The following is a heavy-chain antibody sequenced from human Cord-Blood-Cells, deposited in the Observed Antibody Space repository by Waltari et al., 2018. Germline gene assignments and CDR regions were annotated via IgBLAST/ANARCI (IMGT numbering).Heavy chain of an antibody. V-gene: IGHV3-13*01. CDR1: GFPFSSYA. J-gene: IGHJ2*01. CDR3: ARSRDFDL. CDR2: IGTAGDT. Sequence: EVQLVESGGGLVQPGGSLRLSWAASGFPFSSYAMHWVRQATGKGLEWVSAIGTAGDTYYPGSVKGRFTISRENAKNSLYLQMNSLRAGDTAVYYCARSRDFDLWGRGTLVTVSS. D-gene: IGHD3-10*01.